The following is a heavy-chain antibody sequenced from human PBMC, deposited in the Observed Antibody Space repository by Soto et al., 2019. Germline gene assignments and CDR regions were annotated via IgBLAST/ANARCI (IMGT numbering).Heavy chain of an antibody. Sequence: PGGSLRLSCAASGFTFSSYDMHWVRQATGKGLEWVSAIGTAGDTYYPGSVKGRFTISRENAKNSLYLQMNSLRAGDTAVYYCARGRYSYGYNYYYYMDVWGKGTTVTVSS. CDR2: IGTAGDT. CDR3: ARGRYSYGYNYYYYMDV. D-gene: IGHD5-18*01. J-gene: IGHJ6*03. CDR1: GFTFSSYD. V-gene: IGHV3-13*01.